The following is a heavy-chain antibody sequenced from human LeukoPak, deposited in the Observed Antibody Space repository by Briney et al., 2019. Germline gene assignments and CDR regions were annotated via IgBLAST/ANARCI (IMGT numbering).Heavy chain of an antibody. Sequence: GGSLRLSCAASGFTFSSYGMHWVRQAPGKGLEWVAFIRYDGSNKYYADSVKGRFTISRDNSKNTLYLQMNSLRAEDTAVYYCAKDLVGQHLRGSYVLDYWGQGTLVTVSS. J-gene: IGHJ4*02. CDR1: GFTFSSYG. D-gene: IGHD1-26*01. V-gene: IGHV3-30*02. CDR3: AKDLVGQHLRGSYVLDY. CDR2: IRYDGSNK.